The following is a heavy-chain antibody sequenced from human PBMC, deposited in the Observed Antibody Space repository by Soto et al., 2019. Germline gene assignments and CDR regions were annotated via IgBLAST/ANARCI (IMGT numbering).Heavy chain of an antibody. D-gene: IGHD5-12*01. CDR1: GFTVSSNY. CDR2: IYSGGST. Sequence: GGSLRLSCAASGFTVSSNYMSWVRQAPGKGLEWVSVIYSGGSTYYADSVKGRFTISRDNSKNTLYLQMNSLRAEDTAVYYCASVRGYSGYDDVLDYYYGMDVWGQGTTVTVSS. V-gene: IGHV3-53*01. CDR3: ASVRGYSGYDDVLDYYYGMDV. J-gene: IGHJ6*02.